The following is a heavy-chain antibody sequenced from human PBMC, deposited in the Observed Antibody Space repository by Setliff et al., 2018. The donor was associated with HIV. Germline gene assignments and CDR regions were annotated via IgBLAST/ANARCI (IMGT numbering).Heavy chain of an antibody. Sequence: GGSLRLSCAASGFSFSSYGLHWVRQAPGKGLGWVAFIPYDGSYKYYADSVKGRFTISRDNSKNTLYLQMNSLRAKDAAVYYCAKAFGYCSGGSCPVLMDVWGKGTTVTVSS. CDR3: AKAFGYCSGGSCPVLMDV. J-gene: IGHJ6*03. D-gene: IGHD2-15*01. V-gene: IGHV3-30*02. CDR1: GFSFSSYG. CDR2: IPYDGSYK.